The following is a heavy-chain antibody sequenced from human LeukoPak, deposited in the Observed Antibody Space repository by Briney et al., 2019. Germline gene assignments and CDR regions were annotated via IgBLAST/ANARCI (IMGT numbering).Heavy chain of an antibody. Sequence: TSETLSLTCAVYGESFSGYYWSWIRQPPGKGLEWIGEINHSGSTNYNPSLKSRVTISVDTSKNQFSLKLSSVTAAGTAVYYCARGSGWHRLDYWGQGTLVTVSS. J-gene: IGHJ4*02. CDR1: GESFSGYY. V-gene: IGHV4-34*01. CDR3: ARGSGWHRLDY. CDR2: INHSGST. D-gene: IGHD6-19*01.